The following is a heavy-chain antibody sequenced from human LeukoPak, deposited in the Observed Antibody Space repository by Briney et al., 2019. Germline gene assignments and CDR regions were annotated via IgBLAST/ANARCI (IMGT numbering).Heavy chain of an antibody. D-gene: IGHD2-15*01. CDR2: ISSSSSYI. J-gene: IGHJ4*01. Sequence: GGSLRLSCAASGFTFSSYSMNWVRQAPGKGLEWVSSISSSSSYIYYADSVKGRFTLSRDNAKKSLYLQTNSLRAEDTAVYYCARAPHPYCSGGNXXYFDYXXXGTLVTVS. CDR3: ARAPHPYCSGGNXXYFDY. V-gene: IGHV3-21*01. CDR1: GFTFSSYS.